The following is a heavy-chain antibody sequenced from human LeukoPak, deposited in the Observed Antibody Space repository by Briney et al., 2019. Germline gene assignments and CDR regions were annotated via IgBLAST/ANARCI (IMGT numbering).Heavy chain of an antibody. CDR1: EFSVGSNY. CDR3: AKSIPAIAVAVSTRQ. D-gene: IGHD6-19*01. J-gene: IGHJ4*02. Sequence: GGSLRLSCAASEFSVGSNYMTWVRQAPGKGLEWVSLIYSGGSTYYADSVKGRFTISRDNSKNTLYLQMNSLKPDDTAMYYCAKSIPAIAVAVSTRQWGQGTLVTVSS. CDR2: IYSGGST. V-gene: IGHV3-66*01.